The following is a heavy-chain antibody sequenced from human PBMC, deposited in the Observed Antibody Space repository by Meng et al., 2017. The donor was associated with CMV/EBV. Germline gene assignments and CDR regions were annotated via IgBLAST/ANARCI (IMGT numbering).Heavy chain of an antibody. D-gene: IGHD6-19*01. CDR3: ARLGGFSGWFRADY. V-gene: IGHV5-51*01. Sequence: SRYRLPSYWIGWVRQMPGKGLEWMGIIYPGYSDTRYSPSFQGQVTISADKSLSPAYLQWSSLKASDTAMYYCARLGGFSGWFRADYWGQGTLVTVSS. J-gene: IGHJ4*02. CDR2: IYPGYSDT. CDR1: RYRLPSYW.